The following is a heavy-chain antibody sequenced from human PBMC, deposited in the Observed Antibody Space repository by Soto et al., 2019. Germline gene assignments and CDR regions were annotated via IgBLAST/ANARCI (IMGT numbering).Heavy chain of an antibody. J-gene: IGHJ5*02. Sequence: PSETLSLTCTVSGGSISSYYWSWIRQPPGKGLEWIGYIYYSGSTNYNPSLKSRVTISVDTSKNQFSLKLSSVTSADTAVYYCASSPPGYYDSSGYSWTFQPNWFDPWGQGTLVTVSS. CDR1: GGSISSYY. V-gene: IGHV4-59*01. D-gene: IGHD3-22*01. CDR3: ASSPPGYYDSSGYSWTFQPNWFDP. CDR2: IYYSGST.